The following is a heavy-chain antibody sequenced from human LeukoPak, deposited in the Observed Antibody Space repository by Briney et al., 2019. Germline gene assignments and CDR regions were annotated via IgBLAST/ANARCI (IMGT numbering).Heavy chain of an antibody. CDR2: VNTDGTST. CDR3: ARDQTYYDSLTGYHYGQFDY. J-gene: IGHJ4*02. D-gene: IGHD3-9*01. V-gene: IGHV3-74*01. CDR1: GFTLSSHW. Sequence: GGSLRLSCAASGFTLSSHWMHWVRQAPGRGLVWVSRVNTDGTSTDYADSVKGRFTISRDNSKNTLYLQMNSLRAEDTAVYYYARDQTYYDSLTGYHYGQFDYWGQGTLVTVSS.